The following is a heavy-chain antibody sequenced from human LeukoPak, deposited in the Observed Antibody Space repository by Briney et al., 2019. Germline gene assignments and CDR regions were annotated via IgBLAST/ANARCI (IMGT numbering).Heavy chain of an antibody. V-gene: IGHV1-2*02. D-gene: IGHD3-22*01. CDR3: ARGTHGWSGISYYYDSSGYSYFDY. CDR2: INPNSGGT. J-gene: IGHJ4*02. Sequence: ASVKVSCKASGYTFTGYYMHWVRQAPGQGLEWKGWINPNSGGTNYAQKFQGRVTMTRDTSISTAYMELSRLRSDDTAVYYCARGTHGWSGISYYYDSSGYSYFDYWGQGTLVTVSS. CDR1: GYTFTGYY.